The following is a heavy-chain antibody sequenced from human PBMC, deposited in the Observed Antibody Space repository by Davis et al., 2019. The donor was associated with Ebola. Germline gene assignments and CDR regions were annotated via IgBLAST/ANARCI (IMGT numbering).Heavy chain of an antibody. V-gene: IGHV4-30-4*01. CDR1: GGSISSVNDY. D-gene: IGHD4-17*01. J-gene: IGHJ3*02. Sequence: MPSETLSLTCTVSGGSISSVNDYWNWIRQPPGKGLEWIGYIYYTGSTYYSPSLKSRVTISVDTSKNQFSLKLSYVTAADTAVHYCARQTKVKDDAFDIWGQGTMVTVSS. CDR2: IYYTGST. CDR3: ARQTKVKDDAFDI.